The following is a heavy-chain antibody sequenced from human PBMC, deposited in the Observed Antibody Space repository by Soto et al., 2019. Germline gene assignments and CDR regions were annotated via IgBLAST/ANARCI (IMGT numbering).Heavy chain of an antibody. CDR3: GRPLYGSGSYYDY. CDR2: VYPGDSDT. V-gene: IGHV5-51*01. J-gene: IGHJ4*02. D-gene: IGHD3-10*01. CDR1: GYSFNTYW. Sequence: LKISCKGSGYSFNTYWIGWVRQTPGKGSEWMGIVYPGDSDTRYSPSFQGQVTISADKSISTAYLQWSSLKASDTAMYYCGRPLYGSGSYYDYWGQGTLVTVSS.